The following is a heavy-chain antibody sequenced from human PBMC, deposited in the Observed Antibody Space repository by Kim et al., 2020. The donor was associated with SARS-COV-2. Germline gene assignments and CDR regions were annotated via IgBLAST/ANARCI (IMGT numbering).Heavy chain of an antibody. D-gene: IGHD3-22*01. J-gene: IGHJ3*02. CDR3: AKDIYYDSSGYWGAFDI. CDR2: ISWNSGSI. V-gene: IGHV3-9*01. CDR1: GFTFDDYA. Sequence: GGSLRLSCAASGFTFDDYAMHWVQQAPGKGLEWVSGISWNSGSIGYADSVKGRFTISRDNAKNSLYLQMNSLRAEDTALYYCAKDIYYDSSGYWGAFDIWGPGEMGTVSS.